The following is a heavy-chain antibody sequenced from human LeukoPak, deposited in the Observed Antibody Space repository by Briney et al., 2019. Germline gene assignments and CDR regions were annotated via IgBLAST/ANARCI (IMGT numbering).Heavy chain of an antibody. CDR1: GGSINNYY. V-gene: IGHV4-59*01. Sequence: PSETLSLTCTVSGGSINNYYWSWIRQPPGKGLEWIGYIYYSGSTNYNPSPKSRVTISVDRSKNQFSLKLSSVTAADTAVYYCARWSGYSDAFDIWGQGTMVTVSS. D-gene: IGHD3-3*01. CDR3: ARWSGYSDAFDI. CDR2: IYYSGST. J-gene: IGHJ3*02.